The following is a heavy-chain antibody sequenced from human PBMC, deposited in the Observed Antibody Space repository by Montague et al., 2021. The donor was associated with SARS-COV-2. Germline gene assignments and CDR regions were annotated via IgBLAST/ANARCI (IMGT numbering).Heavy chain of an antibody. V-gene: IGHV4-4*02. D-gene: IGHD4-11*01. Sequence: SETLSLTCVVSGDSISTDNWWTWVRLSPGKGLEWIGYIYYSGSTNYNPSLTSRVTISVDTSKNQVSLKLTSVTAADTAVYYCARHLRVTTVTSHMYHYAMDVWGQGTTVTVSS. CDR2: IYYSGST. J-gene: IGHJ6*02. CDR3: ARHLRVTTVTSHMYHYAMDV. CDR1: GDSISTDNW.